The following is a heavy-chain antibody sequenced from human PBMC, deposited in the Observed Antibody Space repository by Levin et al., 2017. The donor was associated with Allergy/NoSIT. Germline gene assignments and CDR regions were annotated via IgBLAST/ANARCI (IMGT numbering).Heavy chain of an antibody. D-gene: IGHD4-17*01. Sequence: GGSLRLSCAASGFTFSSYGMHWVRQAPGKGLEWVAVISYDGSNKYYADSVKGRFTISRDNSKNTLYLQMNSLRAEDTAVYYCAKAQYGDYFDYWGQGTLVTVSS. V-gene: IGHV3-30*18. J-gene: IGHJ4*02. CDR1: GFTFSSYG. CDR3: AKAQYGDYFDY. CDR2: ISYDGSNK.